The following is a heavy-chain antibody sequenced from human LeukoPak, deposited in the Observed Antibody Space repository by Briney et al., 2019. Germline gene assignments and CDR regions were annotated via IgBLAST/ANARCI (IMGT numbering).Heavy chain of an antibody. CDR3: AKHVRTSVWFFDF. J-gene: IGHJ4*02. CDR2: ISGSGLGT. Sequence: GGSLRLSCAASGFTFSSDALSWVRQAPGKGLEWVSLISGSGLGTDYADSVKGRFTISRDNSKNTLYLQMNSLKAEDTAVYYCAKHVRTSVWFFDFWGQGTLVTVSS. D-gene: IGHD6-19*01. V-gene: IGHV3-23*01. CDR1: GFTFSSDA.